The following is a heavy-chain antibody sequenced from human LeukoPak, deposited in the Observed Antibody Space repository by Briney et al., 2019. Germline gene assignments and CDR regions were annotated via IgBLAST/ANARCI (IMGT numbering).Heavy chain of an antibody. CDR3: VTSTGQQFIPYDY. J-gene: IGHJ4*02. CDR2: IYGGDAA. CDR1: GLNVSSNY. V-gene: IGHV3-66*02. Sequence: GGSLRLSCAASGLNVSSNYMTWLRQAPGKGLEWVSLIYGGDAAYYAESVRGRFLISRDNLKNTLFLQMNSLRVEDTAVYYCVTSTGQQFIPYDYWGQGTHVTVSS. D-gene: IGHD6-13*01.